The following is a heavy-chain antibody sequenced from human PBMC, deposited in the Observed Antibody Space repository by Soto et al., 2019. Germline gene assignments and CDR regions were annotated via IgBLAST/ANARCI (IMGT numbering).Heavy chain of an antibody. J-gene: IGHJ6*03. D-gene: IGHD3-10*01. CDR2: IDKVGPDS. Sequence: EVQLVESGGGLVQPGGSLRLSCAASEFTFSGRSVHWVRQAPGKGLVWVSGIDKVGPDSTYADSVKGRFTSSRDNAKNTVDLQMNSLRVEDTAVYYCARGWFGPDVWGKGTTVTLSS. V-gene: IGHV3-74*01. CDR1: EFTFSGRS. CDR3: ARGWFGPDV.